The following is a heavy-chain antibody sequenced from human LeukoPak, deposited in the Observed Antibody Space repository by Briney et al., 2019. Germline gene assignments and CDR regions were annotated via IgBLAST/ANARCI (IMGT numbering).Heavy chain of an antibody. D-gene: IGHD2-8*01. J-gene: IGHJ4*02. CDR2: ISYDGNNK. V-gene: IGHV3-30-3*01. CDR3: ARAIRASIGGPSTNGVYSVNY. Sequence: SGGSLRLSCAASGFTFSSYAMHWVRQAPGKGLEWVAVISYDGNNKYYADSVKGRFTISRDNSKNTLYLQMDSLRAEDTAVYYCARAIRASIGGPSTNGVYSVNYWGQGTLVTVSS. CDR1: GFTFSSYA.